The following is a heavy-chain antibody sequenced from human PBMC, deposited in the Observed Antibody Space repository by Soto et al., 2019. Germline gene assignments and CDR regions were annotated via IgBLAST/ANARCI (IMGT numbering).Heavy chain of an antibody. CDR1: GFTFSSYW. D-gene: IGHD3-3*01. CDR2: INSDGSST. Sequence: GGSLRLSCAASGFTFSSYWMHWVRQAPGKGLVWVSRINSDGSSTSYADSVKGRFTISRDNAKNTLYLQMNSLRAEDTAVYYCAREYYDFWSGPGHDYWGQGTLVTVSS. J-gene: IGHJ4*02. CDR3: AREYYDFWSGPGHDY. V-gene: IGHV3-74*01.